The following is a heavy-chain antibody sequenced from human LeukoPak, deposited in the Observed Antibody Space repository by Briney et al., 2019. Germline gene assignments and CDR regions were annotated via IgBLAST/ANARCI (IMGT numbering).Heavy chain of an antibody. D-gene: IGHD1-7*01. CDR1: GYTFTSYG. CDR2: ISAYNGNT. J-gene: IGHJ6*02. Sequence: ASVKVSCKASGYTFTSYGISWVRQAPGQGLEWMGWISAYNGNTNYAQKLQGRVTMTTDTSTSTAYMELRSLRSDDTAVYYCARGYPNLNWNYVLNYYGMDVWGQGTTITVSS. CDR3: ARGYPNLNWNYVLNYYGMDV. V-gene: IGHV1-18*01.